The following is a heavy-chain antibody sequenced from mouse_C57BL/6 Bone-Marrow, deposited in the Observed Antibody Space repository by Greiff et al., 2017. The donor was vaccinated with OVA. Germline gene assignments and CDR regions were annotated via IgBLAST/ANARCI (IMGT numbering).Heavy chain of an antibody. CDR3: ARRAYYSNPYAMDY. J-gene: IGHJ4*01. Sequence: QVQLQQSGAELARPGASVKLSCKASGYTFTSYGISWVKQRTGQGLEWIGEIYPRSGNTCYNEKFKGKATLTADKSSSTAYMELRNLTSEDSAVYFCARRAYYSNPYAMDYWGQGTSVTVSS. V-gene: IGHV1-81*01. CDR1: GYTFTSYG. D-gene: IGHD2-5*01. CDR2: IYPRSGNT.